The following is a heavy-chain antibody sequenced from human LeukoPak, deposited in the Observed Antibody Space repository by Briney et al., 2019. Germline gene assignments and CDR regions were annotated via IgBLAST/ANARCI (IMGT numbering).Heavy chain of an antibody. J-gene: IGHJ3*02. Sequence: PSETLSLTCTVSGGSISSYYWSWIRQPPGKGLEWIGYIYYSGSTNYNPSLKSRVTISVDTSKNQFSLKLSSVTAADTAVYYCARHLTTPKLGIEAFDIWGQGTMVTVSS. CDR2: IYYSGST. CDR1: GGSISSYY. D-gene: IGHD4/OR15-4a*01. V-gene: IGHV4-59*08. CDR3: ARHLTTPKLGIEAFDI.